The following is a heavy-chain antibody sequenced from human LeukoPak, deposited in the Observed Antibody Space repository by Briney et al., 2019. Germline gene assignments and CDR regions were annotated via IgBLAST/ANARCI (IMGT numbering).Heavy chain of an antibody. V-gene: IGHV3-21*01. D-gene: IGHD3-16*01. Sequence: GGSLRLSCEASGFTFSSYRMNWVRQAPGKGLEWVSSITSNGGLIYYGDSVKGRFTISRDNAKNSLYLQMDSLRAEDTAVYYCAGPIWGSYVFDYWGRGTLVTVSS. CDR1: GFTFSSYR. CDR3: AGPIWGSYVFDY. CDR2: ITSNGGLI. J-gene: IGHJ4*02.